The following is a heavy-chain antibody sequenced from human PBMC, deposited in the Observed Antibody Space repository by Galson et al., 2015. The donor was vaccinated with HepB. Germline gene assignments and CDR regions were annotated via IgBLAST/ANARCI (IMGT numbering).Heavy chain of an antibody. CDR3: ARDGRLVRQWLGHEAVDI. J-gene: IGHJ3*02. V-gene: IGHV3-30*04. Sequence: SLRLSCAASGFTFSSYAMHWVRQAPGKGLEWVAVISYDGSNKYYADSVKGRFTISRDNSKNTLYLQMNSLRAEDTAVYYCARDGRLVRQWLGHEAVDIWGQGTMVTASS. CDR2: ISYDGSNK. CDR1: GFTFSSYA. D-gene: IGHD6-19*01.